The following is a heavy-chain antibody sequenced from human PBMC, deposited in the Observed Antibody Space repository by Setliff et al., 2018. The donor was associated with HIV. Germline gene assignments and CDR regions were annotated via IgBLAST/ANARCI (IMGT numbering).Heavy chain of an antibody. CDR1: GYRFMSYG. CDR2: TSSFSGAT. Sequence: ASVKVSCKGSGYRFMSYGFTWVRQAPGQGLEWVGWTSSFSGATKYSQNLQGRVTMTTDTSTNTAYMEVRSLRSDDTAVYYCARTDYGGNSGGNYFDYWGQGSLVTVSS. D-gene: IGHD4-17*01. V-gene: IGHV1-18*01. J-gene: IGHJ4*02. CDR3: ARTDYGGNSGGNYFDY.